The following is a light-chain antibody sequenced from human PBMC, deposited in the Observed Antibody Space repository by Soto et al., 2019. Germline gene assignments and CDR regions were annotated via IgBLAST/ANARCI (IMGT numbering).Light chain of an antibody. Sequence: EIVLTQSPGTLSLSPGERATLSCRASQSVSSTYLAWYQHKPGQAPRLLIYGPSSRAAGIPDRFSGSGSGTDFTLTIGSLQPEDFATYYCQQSYSTPTFGQGTRLEIK. V-gene: IGKV3-20*01. CDR1: QSVSSTY. CDR3: QQSYSTPT. J-gene: IGKJ5*01. CDR2: GPS.